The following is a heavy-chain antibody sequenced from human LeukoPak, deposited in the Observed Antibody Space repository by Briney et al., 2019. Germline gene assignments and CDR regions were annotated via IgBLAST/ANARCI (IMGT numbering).Heavy chain of an antibody. CDR1: GYSFTSYW. CDR3: ARCDSSGWPPRGYYYYMDV. D-gene: IGHD6-19*01. Sequence: GESLKISCKGSGYSFTSYWIGWVRQMPGKGLEWMGIIYPGDSDTRYSPSFQGQVTISADKSIGTAYLQWSSLQASDTAMYYCARCDSSGWPPRGYYYYMDVWGKGTTVTISS. CDR2: IYPGDSDT. V-gene: IGHV5-51*01. J-gene: IGHJ6*03.